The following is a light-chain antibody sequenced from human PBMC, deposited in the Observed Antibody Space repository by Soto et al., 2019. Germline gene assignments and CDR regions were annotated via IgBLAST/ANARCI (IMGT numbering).Light chain of an antibody. CDR3: QQYGSSPPWT. CDR2: CAF. Sequence: IVLTQSPGTLSLSPGERATLSCRASQSVSSGYLAWYQQKPGQAARLLIYCAFSRATGIPDRFSGSGSGTDFTLTISRLEPEDFAVYYCQQYGSSPPWTFGQGPKVEIK. J-gene: IGKJ1*01. V-gene: IGKV3-20*01. CDR1: QSVSSGY.